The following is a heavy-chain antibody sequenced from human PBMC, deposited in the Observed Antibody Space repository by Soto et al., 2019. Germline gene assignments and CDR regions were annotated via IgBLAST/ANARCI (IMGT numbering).Heavy chain of an antibody. V-gene: IGHV4-34*01. D-gene: IGHD3-22*01. CDR3: ARTGYYYDSSGYLASGYYFDY. Sequence: SETLSLTCAFYGWSFSGYYWSLIRQPPGKGLEWIGEINHSGSTNYNPSLKSRVTISVDTSKNQFSLKLSSVTAADTAVYYCARTGYYYDSSGYLASGYYFDYWGQGTLVTVSS. CDR1: GWSFSGYY. CDR2: INHSGST. J-gene: IGHJ4*02.